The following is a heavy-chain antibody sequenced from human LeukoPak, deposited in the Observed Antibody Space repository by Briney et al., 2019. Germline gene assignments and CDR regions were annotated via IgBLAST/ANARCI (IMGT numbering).Heavy chain of an antibody. J-gene: IGHJ4*02. CDR3: ATDSSGWFSPDY. V-gene: IGHV3-7*01. Sequence: GRSLRLSCAASGFTFDDYAMHWVRQAPGKGLEWVANIKQDGSENYYVDSVKGRFTISRDNAKNSLYLQMNSLRAEDTAVYYCATDSSGWFSPDYWGQGTLVTVSS. D-gene: IGHD6-19*01. CDR1: GFTFDDYA. CDR2: IKQDGSEN.